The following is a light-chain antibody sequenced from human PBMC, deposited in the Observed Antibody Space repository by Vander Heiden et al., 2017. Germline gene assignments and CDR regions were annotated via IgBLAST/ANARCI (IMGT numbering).Light chain of an antibody. CDR1: SSDVGGYNY. V-gene: IGLV2-8*01. CDR2: EVS. CDR3: SSYAGSWNFGNV. J-gene: IGLJ1*01. Sequence: QSALTQPPSASGSPGQSVTITCTGTSSDVGGYNYVSWYQQHPGKAPKLMIYEVSKRPSGVPDRFSGSKSGSTASLTVSGLQAEDEADYYCSSYAGSWNFGNVFGTGTKVTVL.